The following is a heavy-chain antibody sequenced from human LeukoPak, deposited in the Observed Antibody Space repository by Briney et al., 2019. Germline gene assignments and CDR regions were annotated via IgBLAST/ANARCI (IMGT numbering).Heavy chain of an antibody. V-gene: IGHV4-34*01. J-gene: IGHJ4*02. CDR3: ARGPRGYSGYGLLRFDY. Sequence: SETLSLTCAVYGGSFNDYYWSWIRQPPGKGLEWIGEINHSGSTKYNPSLKSRVTISVDTSKNQFSLKLSSVTAADTAVYYCARGPRGYSGYGLLRFDYWGQGTLVSVSS. CDR2: INHSGST. D-gene: IGHD5-12*01. CDR1: GGSFNDYY.